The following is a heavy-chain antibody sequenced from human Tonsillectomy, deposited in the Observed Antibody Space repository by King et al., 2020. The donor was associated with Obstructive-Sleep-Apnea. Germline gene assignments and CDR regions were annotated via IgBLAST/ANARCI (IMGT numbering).Heavy chain of an antibody. CDR3: AKDIINYDSLTGPVDY. D-gene: IGHD3-9*01. Sequence: GGGTYYADSVNGRFTISRDNSKNTLYLQMNSLRAEDTAVYYCAKDIINYDSLTGPVDYWGQGTLVTVSS. V-gene: IGHV3-23*01. J-gene: IGHJ4*02. CDR2: GGGT.